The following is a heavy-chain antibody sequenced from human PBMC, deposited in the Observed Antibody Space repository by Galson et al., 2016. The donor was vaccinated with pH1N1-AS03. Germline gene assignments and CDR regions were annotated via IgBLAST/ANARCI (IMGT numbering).Heavy chain of an antibody. CDR2: INQDGSAI. Sequence: SLRLSCAASGFTFSDFWMTWVRHAPGKGLEGVAIINQDGSAIHYVESVRGRFTISRDNAKKSLSLQMNSLRAEDTAVYYCVKVGYNDYNFDYWGQGTLVTVSS. J-gene: IGHJ4*02. V-gene: IGHV3-7*03. D-gene: IGHD5-24*01. CDR3: VKVGYNDYNFDY. CDR1: GFTFSDFW.